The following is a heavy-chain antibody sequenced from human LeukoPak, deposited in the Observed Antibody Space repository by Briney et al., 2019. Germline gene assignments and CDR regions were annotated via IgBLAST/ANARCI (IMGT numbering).Heavy chain of an antibody. CDR1: GHTFTGYY. CDR2: INPNSGGT. J-gene: IGHJ4*02. D-gene: IGHD6-19*01. V-gene: IGHV1-2*02. CDR3: AQSSGWDSLKY. Sequence: ASVKVSCKASGHTFTGYYMNLLRQAPGQGLECMASINPNSGGTNHATKFQGRVSMTRDTSISTAYMERSRLRSDDTAVYYCAQSSGWDSLKYWGQGTLVTVSS.